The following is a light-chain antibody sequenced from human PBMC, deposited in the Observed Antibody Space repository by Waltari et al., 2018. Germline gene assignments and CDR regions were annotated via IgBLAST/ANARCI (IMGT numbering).Light chain of an antibody. J-gene: IGLJ2*01. CDR2: YDS. CDR1: KVGSKS. V-gene: IGLV3-21*01. CDR3: QVWDSGRDQVV. Sequence: SYELTQAPSVSVAPGKTATITCGGNKVGSKSVHWCQQKTGQAPVLVIYYDSDRPSGIPERFSGSNTGNTATLTVSGVEAGDEADYYCQVWDSGRDQVVFGGGTKLAVL.